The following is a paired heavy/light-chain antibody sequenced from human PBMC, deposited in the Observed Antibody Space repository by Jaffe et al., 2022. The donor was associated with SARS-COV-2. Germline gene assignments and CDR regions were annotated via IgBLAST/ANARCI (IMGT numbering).Light chain of an antibody. J-gene: IGKJ2*01. Sequence: EFVMTQSPGTLSLSPGERATLSCRASQSVSSNHLAWYQQKPGQAPRLLIYSASSRPAGIPDRFRGSGSGTDFTLTISGLEPEDFAVYYCQQYGSSPYTFGHGTKLEIK. CDR2: SAS. CDR1: QSVSSNH. V-gene: IGKV3-20*01. CDR3: QQYGSSPYT.
Heavy chain of an antibody. V-gene: IGHV3-7*01. CDR2: IDQDGGDK. Sequence: EVQLVESGGDLVQPGGSLRLSCVASGFTFSRHWMTWVRQAPGKGLEWVANIDQDGGDKYYVDSVKGRFTISRDNAENSLYLQMNSLRAEDTAVYYCASRPPASTYYGVFDYWGQGALVTVSS. CDR1: GFTFSRHW. CDR3: ASRPPASTYYGVFDY. D-gene: IGHD1-26*01. J-gene: IGHJ4*02.